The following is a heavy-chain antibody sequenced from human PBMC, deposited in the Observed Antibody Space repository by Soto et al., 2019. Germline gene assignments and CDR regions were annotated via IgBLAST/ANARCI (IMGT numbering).Heavy chain of an antibody. V-gene: IGHV3-30*04. CDR3: ARSRSGAVADSFDF. CDR1: GFTFRSYA. Sequence: GGSLRLCCAASGFTFRSYAIHLVRQAPGKGLEWVAVISRDGTNKYYVDSVKGRFTISRDNSKDTVNLQMNRLRDEDSVMFYCARSRSGAVADSFDFWGQGTLVTVSS. J-gene: IGHJ4*02. CDR2: ISRDGTNK. D-gene: IGHD3-3*01.